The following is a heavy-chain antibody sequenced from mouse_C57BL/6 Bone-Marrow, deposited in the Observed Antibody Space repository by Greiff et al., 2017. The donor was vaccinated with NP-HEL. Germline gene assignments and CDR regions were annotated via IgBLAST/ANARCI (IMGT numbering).Heavy chain of an antibody. CDR1: GYAFSSSW. D-gene: IGHD1-3*01. Sequence: QVQLQQSGPELVKPGASVKISCKASGYAFSSSWMNWVKQRPGKGLEWIGRIYPGDGDTNYNGKFKGKATLTADKSSSTAYMQLSSLTSEDSAVYFCARGIYKGYFDVWGTGTTVTVSS. CDR2: IYPGDGDT. CDR3: ARGIYKGYFDV. J-gene: IGHJ1*03. V-gene: IGHV1-82*01.